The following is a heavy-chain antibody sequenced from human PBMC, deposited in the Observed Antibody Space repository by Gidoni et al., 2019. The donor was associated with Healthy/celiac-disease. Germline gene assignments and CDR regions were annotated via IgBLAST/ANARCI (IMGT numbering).Heavy chain of an antibody. V-gene: IGHV3-15*01. D-gene: IGHD6-13*01. CDR2: IKSKTDGGTT. CDR3: TTDLEAAYY. CDR1: GVTFSNAW. J-gene: IGHJ4*02. Sequence: EVQLVESGGGLVKPGGYLRLSCAASGVTFSNAWISWFRQATGKGLEWVGRIKSKTDGGTTDYAAPVKGRFTISRDDSKTTLFLQMNSLKTEDTAVYYCTTDLEAAYYWGQGTLVTVSS.